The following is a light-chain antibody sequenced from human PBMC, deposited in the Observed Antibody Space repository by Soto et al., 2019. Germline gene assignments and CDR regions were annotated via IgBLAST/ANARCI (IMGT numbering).Light chain of an antibody. V-gene: IGLV2-11*01. CDR1: SSGVGGYNY. CDR2: DVS. J-gene: IGLJ2*01. Sequence: QSALTQPRSVSGSPGQSVTISCTGTSSGVGGYNYVSWYQQHPGKAPKLMIYDVSKRPSGVPDRFSGSKSGNTASLTISGLQAEDEADYYCCSYAGSYTLVFGGETKVTVL. CDR3: CSYAGSYTLV.